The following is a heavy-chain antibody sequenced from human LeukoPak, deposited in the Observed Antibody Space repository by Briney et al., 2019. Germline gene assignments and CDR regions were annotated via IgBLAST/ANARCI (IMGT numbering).Heavy chain of an antibody. V-gene: IGHV3-23*01. CDR1: GFTFSSYA. D-gene: IGHD4-23*01. Sequence: GGPLRLSCAASGFTFSSYAMNWVRQAPGKGLEWVSAISGSGGSTYYADSVKGRFTISRDNSKNTLYLQMNSLRAEDTAVYYCAKIQASFYGGKARNYFDYWGQGTLVTVSS. J-gene: IGHJ4*02. CDR2: ISGSGGST. CDR3: AKIQASFYGGKARNYFDY.